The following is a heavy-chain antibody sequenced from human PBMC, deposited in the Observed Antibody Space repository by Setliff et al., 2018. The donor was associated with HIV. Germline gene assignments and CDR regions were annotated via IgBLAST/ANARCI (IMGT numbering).Heavy chain of an antibody. D-gene: IGHD3-22*01. Sequence: SETLSLTCAVYGGSFSGYYWSWIRQSPGKGLEWIGEINHSGSTKYNPSLKSRVTISIDTSKNQFSLKLSSVTAADTAVYYCARHQGKYYDSSGYSGWFFDLWGRGTLVTVPQ. J-gene: IGHJ2*01. CDR2: INHSGST. CDR1: GGSFSGYY. V-gene: IGHV4-34*01. CDR3: ARHQGKYYDSSGYSGWFFDL.